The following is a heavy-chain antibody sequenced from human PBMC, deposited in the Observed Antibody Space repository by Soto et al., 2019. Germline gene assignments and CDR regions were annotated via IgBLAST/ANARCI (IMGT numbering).Heavy chain of an antibody. CDR1: GFTFSRYG. J-gene: IGHJ4*02. V-gene: IGHV3-30*18. Sequence: QVQLVESGGGVVQPGRSLRLSCAASGFTFSRYGMHWVRQAPGKGLEWVAVISYDGSNKYYADSVKGRFTISRDNSKNTLYLQMNSLRAEDTAVYYCAKDRDYGDYPPYYFDYWGQGTLVTVSS. D-gene: IGHD4-17*01. CDR3: AKDRDYGDYPPYYFDY. CDR2: ISYDGSNK.